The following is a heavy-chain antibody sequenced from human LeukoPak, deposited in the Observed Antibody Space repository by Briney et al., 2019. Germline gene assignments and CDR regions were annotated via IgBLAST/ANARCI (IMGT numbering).Heavy chain of an antibody. V-gene: IGHV3-7*01. D-gene: IGHD3-10*01. CDR3: ARDGEFDY. CDR2: INHNGNVN. CDR1: GFTFSSYW. Sequence: GGSLRLSCAASGFTFSSYWMNWARQAPGKGLEWVASINHNGNVNYYVDSVKGRFTISRDNAKNSLYLQMNSLRAEDTAVYYCARDGEFDYWGQGTLVTVSS. J-gene: IGHJ4*02.